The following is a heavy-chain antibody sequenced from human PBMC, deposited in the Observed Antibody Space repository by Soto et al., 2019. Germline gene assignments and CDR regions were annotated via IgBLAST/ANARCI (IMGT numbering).Heavy chain of an antibody. CDR3: ARRRANSDYDIPEAVFDP. CDR2: IYDIVNT. D-gene: IGHD5-12*01. CDR1: GGSVSTYY. V-gene: IGHV4-59*02. Sequence: QVQLRESGPGLVKPSETLSLTCTVSGGSVSTYYWAWIRQPPGKGLEWIGYIYDIVNTKYNPSLKSRVTISVDVSKNQLSLKVDSVTAADTAVYYCARRRANSDYDIPEAVFDPWGQGILVTVSS. J-gene: IGHJ5*02.